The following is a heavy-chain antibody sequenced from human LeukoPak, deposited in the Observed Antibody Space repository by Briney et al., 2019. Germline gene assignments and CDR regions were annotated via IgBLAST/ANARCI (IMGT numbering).Heavy chain of an antibody. CDR1: GGPISSSDW. V-gene: IGHV4-4*02. Sequence: SGTLSLTCAVSGGPISSSDWWSWVRQPPGKGLEWIGEIYHSGSTNYNPSLKSRVTISVDKSKNQFSLNLSSVTAADTAVYYCARDRRYYDSSAYIRGFDYWGQGTLVTVSS. CDR2: IYHSGST. D-gene: IGHD3-22*01. CDR3: ARDRRYYDSSAYIRGFDY. J-gene: IGHJ4*02.